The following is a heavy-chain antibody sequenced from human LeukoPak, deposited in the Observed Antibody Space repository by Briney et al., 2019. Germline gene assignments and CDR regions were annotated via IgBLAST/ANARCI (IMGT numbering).Heavy chain of an antibody. CDR3: ARHITGTTYDY. D-gene: IGHD1-7*01. Sequence: SQTLSLTCTVSGVSISSADYYWSWIRQPPGRGLEWIGYISYSGSTYYNPSLESRLTTSVDTSKNQFSLRLTSVTAADTAVYYCARHITGTTYDYWGQGTLVTVSS. J-gene: IGHJ4*02. V-gene: IGHV4-30-4*01. CDR2: ISYSGST. CDR1: GVSISSADYY.